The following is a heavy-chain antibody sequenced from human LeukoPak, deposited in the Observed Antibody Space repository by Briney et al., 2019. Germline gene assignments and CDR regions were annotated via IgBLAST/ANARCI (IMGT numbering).Heavy chain of an antibody. CDR3: ARVAVATRLGYFDY. CDR1: GGSISSYY. J-gene: IGHJ4*02. D-gene: IGHD5-12*01. V-gene: IGHV4-59*01. Sequence: PSETLSLTCTVPGGSISSYYWSWIRQPPGKDRDWIGYIYYSGSTNYNPSLKSRVTISVDTSKNQFSLKLSSVTAADTAVYYCARVAVATRLGYFDYWGQGTLVTVSS. CDR2: IYYSGST.